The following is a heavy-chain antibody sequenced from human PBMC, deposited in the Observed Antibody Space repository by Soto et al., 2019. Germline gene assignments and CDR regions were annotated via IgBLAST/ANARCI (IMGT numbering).Heavy chain of an antibody. V-gene: IGHV4-30-2*01. D-gene: IGHD1-26*01. J-gene: IGHJ3*02. CDR3: ATGSRPLGFAI. Sequence: SETLSLTCAVSGGSISSGGYSWSWIRQPPGKGLEYIGYIYHSGTTYYNPSLKSRATMSVDNSKNLFSLKLTSVTAADTAVYYCATGSRPLGFAIWGQGTMVTVSS. CDR1: GGSISSGGYS. CDR2: IYHSGTT.